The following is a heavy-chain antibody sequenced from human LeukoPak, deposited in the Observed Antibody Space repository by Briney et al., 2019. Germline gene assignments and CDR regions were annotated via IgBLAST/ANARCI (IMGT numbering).Heavy chain of an antibody. CDR3: AKDIGMATIIVAFDY. D-gene: IGHD5-24*01. CDR2: VSWNSGSI. J-gene: IGHJ4*02. CDR1: GFTFDDYA. Sequence: GGSLRLSCAASGFTFDDYAMHWVRQAPGKGLEWVSGVSWNSGSIAYADSVKGRFTISRDNAKNSLYLQMNSLRAEDTALYYCAKDIGMATIIVAFDYWGQGTLVTVSS. V-gene: IGHV3-9*01.